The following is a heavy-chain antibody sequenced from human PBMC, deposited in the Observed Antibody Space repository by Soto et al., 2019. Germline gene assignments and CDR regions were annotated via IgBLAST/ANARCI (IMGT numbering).Heavy chain of an antibody. V-gene: IGHV1-69*13. CDR2: IIPIFGTA. Sequence: SVEVCCKASGGSFNSYAISWVRQEHGQGLEWMGGIIPIFGTANYAQKFQGRVTITADESTSTAYMELSSLRSEDTAVYYCARAPGIAARQRYYYGMDVWGQGTTVTVSS. CDR1: GGSFNSYA. CDR3: ARAPGIAARQRYYYGMDV. D-gene: IGHD6-6*01. J-gene: IGHJ6*02.